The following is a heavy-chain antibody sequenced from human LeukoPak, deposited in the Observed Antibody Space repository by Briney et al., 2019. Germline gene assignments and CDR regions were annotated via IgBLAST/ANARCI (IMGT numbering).Heavy chain of an antibody. V-gene: IGHV4-34*01. Sequence: SETLSLTCAVYGGSFSGYYWSWIRQPPGKGLEWIGEINHSGSTNYNPSLKSRVTISVDTSKSQFSLKLSSVTAADTAVYYCARGTIAVATLNYWGQGTLVTVSS. D-gene: IGHD6-19*01. J-gene: IGHJ4*02. CDR1: GGSFSGYY. CDR2: INHSGST. CDR3: ARGTIAVATLNY.